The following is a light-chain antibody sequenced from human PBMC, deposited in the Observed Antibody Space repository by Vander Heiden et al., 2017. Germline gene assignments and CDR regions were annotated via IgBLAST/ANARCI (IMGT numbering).Light chain of an antibody. J-gene: IGKJ3*01. Sequence: DIQLTQSPSSLSAPVGDRVSIPCQASQDIGNRLNWYQQKPGKAPKLLMYGTSNWETGVPSRFSGRGHGTDFIFTISSLQPEDVATYYCQQYENLPPFNFGHGTKVDIK. CDR3: QQYENLPPFN. CDR2: GTS. V-gene: IGKV1-33*01. CDR1: QDIGNR.